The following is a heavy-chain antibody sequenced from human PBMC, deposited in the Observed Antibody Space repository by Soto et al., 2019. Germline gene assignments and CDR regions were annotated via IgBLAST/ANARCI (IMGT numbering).Heavy chain of an antibody. V-gene: IGHV4-39*01. CDR3: ARHGVDYGDYASYYYYGMDV. CDR2: IYYSGSA. D-gene: IGHD4-17*01. J-gene: IGHJ6*02. Sequence: QLQLQESGPGLVKPSETLSLICTVSGGSISSSTYYWGWIRQPPGKGLEWIGMIYYSGSAYYNPSLKSRVTISIDTSKNQFSLRLSSVTAADTAVYYCARHGVDYGDYASYYYYGMDVWGRGTTVTVSS. CDR1: GGSISSSTYY.